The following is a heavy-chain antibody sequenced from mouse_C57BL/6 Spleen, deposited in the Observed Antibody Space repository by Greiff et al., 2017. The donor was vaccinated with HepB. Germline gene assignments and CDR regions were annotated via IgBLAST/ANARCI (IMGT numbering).Heavy chain of an antibody. CDR2: IDPETGGT. V-gene: IGHV1-15*01. CDR1: GYTFTDYE. J-gene: IGHJ2*01. D-gene: IGHD1-1*01. CDR3: TRSHYYGSSYFDY. Sequence: VQLQHSGAELVRPGASVTLSCKASGYTFTDYEMHWVKQTPVHGLEWIGAIDPETGGTAYNQKFKGKAILTADKSSSTAYMELRSLTSEDSAVYYCTRSHYYGSSYFDYWGQGTTLTVSS.